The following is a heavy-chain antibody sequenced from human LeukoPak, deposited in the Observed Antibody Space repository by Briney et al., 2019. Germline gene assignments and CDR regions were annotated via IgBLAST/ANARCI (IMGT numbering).Heavy chain of an antibody. CDR1: GGTFSSYA. J-gene: IGHJ4*02. Sequence: PGGSLRLSCAASGGTFSSYAMGWVRQFPGKGLEWVSAISGSGGSTYYADSVKGRFTISRDNSKNTLHLQMNSLRAEDTAVYYCAKGPLIEVTGTTWDYWGQGTLVTVSS. CDR2: ISGSGGST. D-gene: IGHD6-19*01. V-gene: IGHV3-23*01. CDR3: AKGPLIEVTGTTWDY.